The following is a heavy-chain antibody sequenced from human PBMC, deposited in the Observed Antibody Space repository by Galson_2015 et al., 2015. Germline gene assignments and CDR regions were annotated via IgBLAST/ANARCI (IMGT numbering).Heavy chain of an antibody. J-gene: IGHJ6*03. CDR2: IIPIFGTA. CDR3: ARGWRYCSSTSCYYYYYYYMDV. V-gene: IGHV1-69*13. D-gene: IGHD2-2*01. CDR1: GGTFSSYA. Sequence: SVKVSCKASGGTFSSYAISWVRQAPGQGLEWMGGIIPIFGTANYAQKFQGRVTITADESTSTAYMELSSLRSEDTAVYYCARGWRYCSSTSCYYYYYYYMDVWGKGTTVTVSS.